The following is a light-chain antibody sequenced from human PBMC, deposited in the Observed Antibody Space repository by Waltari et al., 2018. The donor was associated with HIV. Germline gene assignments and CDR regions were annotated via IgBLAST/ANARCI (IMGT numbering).Light chain of an antibody. CDR1: HSVRNN. CDR3: QQYSNWPPNT. V-gene: IGKV3-15*01. CDR2: AAS. J-gene: IGKJ2*01. Sequence: EIVMTQSPATLSVSPGARATLSCRASHSVRNNLAWYQQKPGQAPRLLIYAASSRAPDIPARFSGSGSGTEFTLTISSLQSEDFAIYYCQQYSNWPPNTFGQGTKLEIK.